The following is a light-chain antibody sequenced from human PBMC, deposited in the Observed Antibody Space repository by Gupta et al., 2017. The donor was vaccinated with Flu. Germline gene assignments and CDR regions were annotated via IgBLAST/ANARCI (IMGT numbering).Light chain of an antibody. CDR1: RSDVSNYKI. CDR2: DDS. CDR3: QVCERNIDSVV. J-gene: IGLJ2*01. Sequence: SNIAWTGSRSDVSNYKIVSWYQQQPGKAPKLMMYDDSHRPSGVSKRFSGSKSGNTASLTINGVEAEDEADYYCQVCERNIDSVVFGRGTKLTVL. V-gene: IGLV2-14*04.